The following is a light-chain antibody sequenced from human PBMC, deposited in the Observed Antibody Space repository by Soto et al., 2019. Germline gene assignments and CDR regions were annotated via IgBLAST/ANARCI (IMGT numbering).Light chain of an antibody. Sequence: EMVTNTQSPATLSVSPGERATLSCRASQFIGSNLAWYQQKHGEAPRLLMYDASSRATGIPARFSGSGSGTEFTLTISSLQSEDFAIYYCQQYNNWRPLTFGGGTKVEIK. CDR2: DAS. CDR1: QFIGSN. CDR3: QQYNNWRPLT. V-gene: IGKV3-15*01. J-gene: IGKJ4*01.